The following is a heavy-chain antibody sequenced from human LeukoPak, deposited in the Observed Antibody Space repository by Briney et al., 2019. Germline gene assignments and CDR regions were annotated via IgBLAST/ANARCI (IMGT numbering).Heavy chain of an antibody. Sequence: PSQTLSLTCIVSGGSISSGGYYWSWIRQHPGKGLEWIGYIYYSGSTYYNPSLKSRVTISVDTSKNQFSLKLSSVTAADTAVYYCARSTTKYRWRVNWFDPWGQGTLVTVSS. CDR1: GGSISSGGYY. CDR2: IYYSGST. J-gene: IGHJ5*02. D-gene: IGHD6-6*01. CDR3: ARSTTKYRWRVNWFDP. V-gene: IGHV4-31*03.